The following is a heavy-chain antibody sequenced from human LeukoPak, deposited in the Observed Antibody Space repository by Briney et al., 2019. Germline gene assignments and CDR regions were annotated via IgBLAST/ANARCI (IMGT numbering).Heavy chain of an antibody. J-gene: IGHJ4*02. CDR3: AKDHGCHSASCLIHDFDY. CDR1: GFTFSSYA. D-gene: IGHD2-2*01. V-gene: IGHV3-30*02. CDR2: IRYDGSNT. Sequence: PGGSLRLSCAASGFTFSSYAMHWVRQAPGKGLEWVAFIRYDGSNTYYADSVKGRFTISRDISQNTLYLQMSSLRAEDTAVYYCAKDHGCHSASCLIHDFDYWGQGTLVTVSS.